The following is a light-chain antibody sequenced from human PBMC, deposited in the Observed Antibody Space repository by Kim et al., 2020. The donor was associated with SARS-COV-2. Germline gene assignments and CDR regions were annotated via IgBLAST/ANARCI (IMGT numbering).Light chain of an antibody. J-gene: IGKJ4*01. CDR2: GAS. CDR3: QQYGTSPHT. Sequence: EIVLTQSPGTLSLYPGERATLSCRASQSVSTFLAWYQQKPGQAPRLLIYGASSRATGVPDRFSGSGSGTDFTVTISRLEPEDFAVYYCQQYGTSPHTFGGGTKVDIK. V-gene: IGKV3-20*01. CDR1: QSVSTF.